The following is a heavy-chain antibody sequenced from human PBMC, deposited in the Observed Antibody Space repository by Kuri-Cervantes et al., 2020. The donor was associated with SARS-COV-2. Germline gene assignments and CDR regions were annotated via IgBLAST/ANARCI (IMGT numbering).Heavy chain of an antibody. V-gene: IGHV3-73*01. CDR1: GLTFSGSA. CDR3: ARGKFYDFWSGYPEGYYYYYYMDV. J-gene: IGHJ6*03. D-gene: IGHD3-3*01. Sequence: GESLKISCAASGLTFSGSAMHWVRQASGKGLEWVGRIRSKANSYATAYAASVKGRFTISRDDSKNTAYLQMNSLRAEDTAVYYCARGKFYDFWSGYPEGYYYYYYMDVWGKGTTVTVSS. CDR2: IRSKANSYAT.